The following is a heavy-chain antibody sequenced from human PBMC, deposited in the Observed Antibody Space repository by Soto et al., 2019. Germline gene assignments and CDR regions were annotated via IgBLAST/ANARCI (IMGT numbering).Heavy chain of an antibody. CDR1: GFIFSSYG. CDR2: ISFSGGNT. J-gene: IGHJ4*02. CDR3: AKPPGDLVVVVSALDY. Sequence: EVQLLESGGGLVQPGGSLRLSCAASGFIFSSYGMSWVRQAPGKGLEWVSAISFSGGNTYYADSVKGRFTISRDNSKNTLYLQMNSLRAEDTAVYYCAKPPGDLVVVVSALDYWGQGTLVTVSS. D-gene: IGHD2-15*01. V-gene: IGHV3-23*01.